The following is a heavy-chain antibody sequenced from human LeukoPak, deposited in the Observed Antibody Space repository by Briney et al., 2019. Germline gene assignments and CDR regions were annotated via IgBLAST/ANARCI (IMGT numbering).Heavy chain of an antibody. Sequence: AAAKVSRKASGYTFTSYGISWVRQAPGQGLEWMGWISAYNGNTNYAQKLQGRGTMTTETSTSTAYMELRSLRSDDTAVYYCAREVYSGSYYWDAFDIWGQGTMVTVSS. CDR3: AREVYSGSYYWDAFDI. D-gene: IGHD1-26*01. CDR1: GYTFTSYG. V-gene: IGHV1-18*01. J-gene: IGHJ3*02. CDR2: ISAYNGNT.